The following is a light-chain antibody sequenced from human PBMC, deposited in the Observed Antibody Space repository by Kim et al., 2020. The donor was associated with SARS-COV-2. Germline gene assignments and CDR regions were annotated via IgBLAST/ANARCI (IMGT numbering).Light chain of an antibody. CDR1: QSVSPY. CDR2: MAS. CDR3: QHYYRFPYT. J-gene: IGKJ2*01. V-gene: IGKV1-5*03. Sequence: SACVGDRVTITCRASQSVSPYLAWYQQKPGKAPKLLIYMASTLESGVPSRFSGSGSGAEFTLTINNLQPDDFATYYCQHYYRFPYTFGQGTKLEI.